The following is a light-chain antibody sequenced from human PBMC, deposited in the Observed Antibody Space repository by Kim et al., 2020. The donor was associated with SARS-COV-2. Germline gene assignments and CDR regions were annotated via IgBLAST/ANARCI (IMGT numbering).Light chain of an antibody. CDR3: EAWDDNLSGVV. CDR1: SSNAGSNF. J-gene: IGLJ2*01. CDR2: RND. V-gene: IGLV1-47*01. Sequence: GQRVTSSCSGSSSNAGSNFVYWFQQFPGTAPKLLIYRNDQRPSGVPDRFSGSKSGTSASLGISGLRSEDEATYYCEAWDDNLSGVVFGGGTQLTVL.